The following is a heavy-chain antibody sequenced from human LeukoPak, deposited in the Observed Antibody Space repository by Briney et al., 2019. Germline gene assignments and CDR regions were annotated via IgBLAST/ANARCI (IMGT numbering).Heavy chain of an antibody. J-gene: IGHJ4*02. V-gene: IGHV3-48*01. CDR3: ARSSGYPYFDY. Sequence: PGGSLRLSCAASGFTFSSYSVSWVRQAPGKGLEWLSYISGSSSPIYYADSVKGRFTFSRDNAKNSLYLQMNSLRVEDTAVYYCARSSGYPYFDYWGQGTLVTVSS. CDR1: GFTFSSYS. D-gene: IGHD3-22*01. CDR2: ISGSSSPI.